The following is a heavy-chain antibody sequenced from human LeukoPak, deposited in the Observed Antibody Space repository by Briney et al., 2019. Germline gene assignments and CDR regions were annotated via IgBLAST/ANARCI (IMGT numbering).Heavy chain of an antibody. D-gene: IGHD3-16*01. CDR3: ARLEEDLTLGVAGYWFVP. J-gene: IGHJ5*02. CDR2: IYPDDSNT. V-gene: IGHV5-51*01. Sequence: GESLKISCKGSGYSSTTHWIGWVRQMPGEGLEWMGIIYPDDSNTRYSPSFQGQVTLSADKSINTAYLQWSSLRASDTAMYYCARLEEDLTLGVAGYWFVPWGQGTLVTVS. CDR1: GYSSTTHW.